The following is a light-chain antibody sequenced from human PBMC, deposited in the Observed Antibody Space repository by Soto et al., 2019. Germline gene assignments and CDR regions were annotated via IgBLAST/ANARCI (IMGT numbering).Light chain of an antibody. CDR3: QQRSNWPPEVT. Sequence: EIVLTQSPATLSLSPGERATLSCRASQSVGSYLAWYQQRPGQAPSLLIYDVSNRATGIPARFSGSGSGTDFTLTISSLEPEDFAVYYCQQRSNWPPEVTFGGGTKVEIK. V-gene: IGKV3-11*01. J-gene: IGKJ4*01. CDR1: QSVGSY. CDR2: DVS.